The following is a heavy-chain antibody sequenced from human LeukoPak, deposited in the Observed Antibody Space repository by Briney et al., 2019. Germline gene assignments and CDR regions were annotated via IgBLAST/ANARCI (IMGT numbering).Heavy chain of an antibody. CDR1: GFTFSSYE. J-gene: IGHJ4*02. D-gene: IGHD5-12*01. CDR2: ISSSGSTI. V-gene: IGHV3-48*03. Sequence: GGSLRLSCAASGFTFSSYEMNWVRQAPGKGLEWVSYISSSGSTIYYADSVKGRFTISRDNAKNSLYLQMNSLRAEDTAVYYCAREMGGYPFDYWGQGTLVTVSS. CDR3: AREMGGYPFDY.